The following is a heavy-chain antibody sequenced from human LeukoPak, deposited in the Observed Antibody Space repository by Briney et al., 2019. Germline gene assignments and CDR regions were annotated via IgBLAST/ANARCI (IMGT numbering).Heavy chain of an antibody. D-gene: IGHD6-13*01. V-gene: IGHV3-21*01. CDR3: ARPPYSSSWPFDY. Sequence: KPGGSLRLSCAASGFTFSSYTMNWVRQAPGKGLEWVSSISSSSSYIYYADSVKGRFTISRDNAKNSLYLQMNSLRAEDTAVYYCARPPYSSSWPFDYWGQGTLVTVSS. CDR1: GFTFSSYT. CDR2: ISSSSSYI. J-gene: IGHJ4*02.